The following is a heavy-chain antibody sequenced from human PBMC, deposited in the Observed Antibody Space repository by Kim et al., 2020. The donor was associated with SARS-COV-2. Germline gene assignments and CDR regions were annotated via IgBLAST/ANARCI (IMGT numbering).Heavy chain of an antibody. CDR2: IYYSGST. Sequence: SETLSLTCTVSGGSISSSSYYWGWIRQPPGKGLEWIGSIYYSGSTYYNPSLKSRVTISVDTSKNQFSLKLSSVTAADTAVYYCASTGDIAVAGTFDYWGQGTLVTVSS. CDR1: GGSISSSSYY. CDR3: ASTGDIAVAGTFDY. J-gene: IGHJ4*02. D-gene: IGHD6-19*01. V-gene: IGHV4-39*01.